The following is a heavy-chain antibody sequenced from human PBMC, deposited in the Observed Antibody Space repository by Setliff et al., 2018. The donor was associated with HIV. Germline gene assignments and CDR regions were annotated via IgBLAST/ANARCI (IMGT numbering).Heavy chain of an antibody. J-gene: IGHJ4*02. CDR2: IYYSGGT. V-gene: IGHV4-59*12. CDR3: ARGGLGVVGAIDY. D-gene: IGHD2-15*01. Sequence: SETLSLTCTVSGGSISSNYWGWMRQPPGKGLEWIGHIYYSGGTNYNRSLKSRVTISVDTSKNQFYLNLSSVTAADTAVYYCARGGLGVVGAIDYWSQGTLVTVSS. CDR1: GGSISSNY.